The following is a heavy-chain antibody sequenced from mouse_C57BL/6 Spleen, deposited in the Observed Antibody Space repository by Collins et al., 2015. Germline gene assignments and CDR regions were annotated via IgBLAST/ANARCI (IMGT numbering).Heavy chain of an antibody. D-gene: IGHD4-1*01. CDR2: IDPSDSYT. CDR3: ARSELGLFAY. CDR1: GYTFTSYW. J-gene: IGHJ3*01. Sequence: QVQLQQPGAELVMPGASVKLSCKASGYTFTSYWMHWVKQRPGQGLEWIGEIDPSDSYTNYNQNFKGKSTLTVDKSSSTAYMQLSSLTSEDSAVYYCARSELGLFAYWGQGTLATVSA. V-gene: IGHV1-69*01.